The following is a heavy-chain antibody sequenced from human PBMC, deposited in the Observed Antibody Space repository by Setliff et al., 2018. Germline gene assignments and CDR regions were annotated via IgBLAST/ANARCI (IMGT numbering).Heavy chain of an antibody. CDR1: GFTVSSNY. J-gene: IGHJ4*01. V-gene: IGHV3-53*01. Sequence: QAGGSLRLSCAASGFTVSSNYMSWVRQAPGKGLEWVSVIYSGGSTYYADSVKGRFTISRDNSKNTLYLQMNSLRVEDTAIYYCAKSPHDFWSGRVFFDYWGQGILVTVSS. CDR2: IYSGGST. D-gene: IGHD3-3*01. CDR3: AKSPHDFWSGRVFFDY.